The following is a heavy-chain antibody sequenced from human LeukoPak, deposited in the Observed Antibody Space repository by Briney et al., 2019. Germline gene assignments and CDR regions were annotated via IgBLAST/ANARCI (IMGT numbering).Heavy chain of an antibody. CDR2: IIPIFGTA. V-gene: IGHV1-69*05. CDR1: GGTFSSYA. J-gene: IGHJ6*03. Sequence: GASVKVSCKASGGTFSSYAISWVRQAPGQGLEWMGGIIPIFGTANYAQKFQGRVTITTDESTSTAYKELSSLRSEDTAVYYCASSPPRGVMRDYYYFYMDVWGKGTTVTVSS. D-gene: IGHD3-10*01. CDR3: ASSPPRGVMRDYYYFYMDV.